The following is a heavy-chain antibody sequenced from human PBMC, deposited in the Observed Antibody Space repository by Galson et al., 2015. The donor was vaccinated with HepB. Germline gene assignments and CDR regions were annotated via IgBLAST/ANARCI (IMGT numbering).Heavy chain of an antibody. D-gene: IGHD3-3*01. V-gene: IGHV1-46*04. CDR3: ARDLGTLFGVVVDAFDL. J-gene: IGHJ3*01. CDR1: GYTFSTYY. CDR2: INPSGGRT. Sequence: SVKVSCKASGYTFSTYYIHWVRQAPGQGLEWMGIINPSGGRTNYADSVRGRFTVSRDNVDQSLYLQMNSLRPEDTALYYCARDLGTLFGVVVDAFDLWGQGTMVTVSS.